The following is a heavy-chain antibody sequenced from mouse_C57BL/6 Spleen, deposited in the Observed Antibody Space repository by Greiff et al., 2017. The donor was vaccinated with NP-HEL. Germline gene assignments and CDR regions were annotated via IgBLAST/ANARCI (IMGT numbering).Heavy chain of an antibody. Sequence: VHVKQSGPELVKPGDSVKISCKASGYSFTGYFMNWVMQSHGKSLEWIGGINPDNGDTSYNQKFKGKATLTVDKSSSTAHMELRSLTSEDSAVYYCARSNYYDYEGFAYWGQGTLVTVSA. D-gene: IGHD2-4*01. CDR2: INPDNGDT. CDR1: GYSFTGYF. CDR3: ARSNYYDYEGFAY. J-gene: IGHJ3*01. V-gene: IGHV1-20*01.